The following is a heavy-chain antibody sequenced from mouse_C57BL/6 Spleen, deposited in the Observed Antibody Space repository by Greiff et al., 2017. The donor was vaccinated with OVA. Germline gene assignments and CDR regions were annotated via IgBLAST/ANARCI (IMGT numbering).Heavy chain of an antibody. CDR2: IDPSDSYT. V-gene: IGHV1-69*01. J-gene: IGHJ4*01. CDR1: GYTFTSYW. CDR3: ARRGGYDYLYYAMDY. Sequence: QVQLQQSGAELVMPGASVKLSCTASGYTFTSYWMHWVKQRPGQGLEWIGEIDPSDSYTNYNQKFKGKSTLTVDKSSSTAYMQLSSLTSEDSAVYYCARRGGYDYLYYAMDYWGQGTSVTVSS. D-gene: IGHD2-4*01.